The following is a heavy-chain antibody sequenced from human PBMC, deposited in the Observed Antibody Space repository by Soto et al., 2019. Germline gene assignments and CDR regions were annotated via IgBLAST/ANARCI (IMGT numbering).Heavy chain of an antibody. Sequence: SETLSLTCTVSGGSMSSSSYYWGWIRQPPGKGLDWIGSIYYSGNTYFNPSLKSRVTISVDTSKNQFSLKMSSVTAADTAVYYCARHLTRSNRSFDIWGQGTMVTVSS. J-gene: IGHJ3*02. V-gene: IGHV4-39*01. D-gene: IGHD1-26*01. CDR2: IYYSGNT. CDR1: GGSMSSSSYY. CDR3: ARHLTRSNRSFDI.